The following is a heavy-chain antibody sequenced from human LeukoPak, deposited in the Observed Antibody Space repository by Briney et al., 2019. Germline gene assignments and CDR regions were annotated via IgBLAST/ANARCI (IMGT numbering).Heavy chain of an antibody. J-gene: IGHJ4*02. Sequence: SETLSLTCTVSDVSITNFYWSWIRQPPGKGLEWIGSISYSGITNYNPSLQTRVSMSRDTSKNQFSLRLSSLTAADTAIYYCARRTGKWGGHFDFWGQGTLVTVSS. CDR3: ARRTGKWGGHFDF. CDR2: ISYSGIT. CDR1: DVSITNFY. D-gene: IGHD1-26*01. V-gene: IGHV4-59*08.